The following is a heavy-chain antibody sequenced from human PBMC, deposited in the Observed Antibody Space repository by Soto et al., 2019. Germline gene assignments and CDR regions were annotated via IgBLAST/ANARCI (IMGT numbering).Heavy chain of an antibody. D-gene: IGHD1-1*01. Sequence: PGGSLRLSCAASGFTVSSNYMSWVRQAPGKGLEWVSVIYSGGEHTFYADSVKGRFTISRDNSKNTLYLQMSSLRAEDTAVYYCAKSVYNWNDGFFDYWRQGTLVPVSS. CDR2: IYSGGEHT. CDR1: GFTVSSNY. J-gene: IGHJ4*02. V-gene: IGHV3-53*05. CDR3: AKSVYNWNDGFFDY.